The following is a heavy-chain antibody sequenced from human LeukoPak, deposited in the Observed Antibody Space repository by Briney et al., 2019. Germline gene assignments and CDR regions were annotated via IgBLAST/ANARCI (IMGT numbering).Heavy chain of an antibody. CDR2: IGLTGTDR. CDR3: ATETIGRHYDY. Sequence: PGGSLRLSCAASGFTFSSRGFNWVRQAPGKGLEWVSSIGLTGTDRYYADSVRGRFTISRDNAKNSMYLQMDSLRDEDTAVYYCATETIGRHYDYWGQGTLLTVSS. J-gene: IGHJ4*02. CDR1: GFTFSSRG. D-gene: IGHD1-14*01. V-gene: IGHV3-21*01.